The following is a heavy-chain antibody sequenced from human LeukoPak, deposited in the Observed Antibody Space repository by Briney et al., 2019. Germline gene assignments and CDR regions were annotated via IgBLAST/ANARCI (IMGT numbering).Heavy chain of an antibody. CDR1: GFTFGTYW. Sequence: GGSLRLSCGASGFTFGTYWMHSVRQAPGKGRVWVSGINSDGGTTAYADSVKGRFTISRDNAKNTLYLQMNNLRAEDTAIYYCATDYYVSGSYYRLFYWGQGTLVTVSS. CDR2: INSDGGTT. D-gene: IGHD3-10*01. J-gene: IGHJ4*02. V-gene: IGHV3-74*01. CDR3: ATDYYVSGSYYRLFY.